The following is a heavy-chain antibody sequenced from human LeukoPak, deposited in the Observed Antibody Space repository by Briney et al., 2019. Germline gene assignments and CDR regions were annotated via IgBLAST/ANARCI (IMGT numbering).Heavy chain of an antibody. V-gene: IGHV5-51*01. Sequence: GESLKISCQASGYIFTTYWIGWVRQMPGKGLEWMGIIYPGDSDTRYSPSFQGQVTISADKSISTAYLQWSSLKASDTAMYYCASHYYGSGTEGWFDPWGQGTLVTVSS. CDR1: GYIFTTYW. J-gene: IGHJ5*02. CDR2: IYPGDSDT. D-gene: IGHD3-10*01. CDR3: ASHYYGSGTEGWFDP.